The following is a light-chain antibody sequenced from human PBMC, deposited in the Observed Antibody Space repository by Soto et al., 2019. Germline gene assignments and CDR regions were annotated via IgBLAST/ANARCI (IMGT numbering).Light chain of an antibody. V-gene: IGKV3-15*01. Sequence: EIVMTQSPATLSVSPGERATLSCRASQSVNSNLAWYQQKPGQAPRPLIYGASSRATGIPARFSGSGSGTEFTLTISSLQSEDFAVYYCHQYNKWPPYTFGQGTKLEIK. CDR2: GAS. J-gene: IGKJ2*01. CDR1: QSVNSN. CDR3: HQYNKWPPYT.